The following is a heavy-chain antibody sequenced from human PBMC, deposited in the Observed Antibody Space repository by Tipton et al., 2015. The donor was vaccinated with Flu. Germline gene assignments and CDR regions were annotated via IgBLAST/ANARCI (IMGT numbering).Heavy chain of an antibody. CDR3: AREEGQLGADY. J-gene: IGHJ4*02. D-gene: IGHD6-13*01. CDR2: ISYDGSNK. V-gene: IGHV3-30*01. CDR1: GFTFSSYA. Sequence: QLVQSGGGVVQPGRSLRLSCAASGFTFSSYAMHWARQAPGKGLEWVAVISYDGSNKYYADSVKGRFTISRDNSKNTLYLQMNSLRAEDTAVYYCAREEGQLGADYWGQGTLVTVSS.